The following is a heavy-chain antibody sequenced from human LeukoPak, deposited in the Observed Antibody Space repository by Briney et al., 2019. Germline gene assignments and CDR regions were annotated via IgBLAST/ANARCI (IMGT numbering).Heavy chain of an antibody. CDR3: ARGRVVIARYYFDY. Sequence: PSETLSLTCAVYGGSFSGYYWSWIRQPPGKGLEWIGEINHSGSTNYNPSLKGRVTISVDTSKNQFSLKLSSVTAADTAVYYCARGRVVIARYYFDYWGQGTLVTVSS. D-gene: IGHD2-21*01. CDR1: GGSFSGYY. V-gene: IGHV4-34*01. CDR2: INHSGST. J-gene: IGHJ4*02.